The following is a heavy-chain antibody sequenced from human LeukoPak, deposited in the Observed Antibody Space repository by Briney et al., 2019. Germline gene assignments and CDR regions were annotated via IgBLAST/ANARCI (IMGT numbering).Heavy chain of an antibody. CDR1: GFTFSSYS. V-gene: IGHV3-48*04. D-gene: IGHD5-12*01. CDR2: ISSSSSTI. J-gene: IGHJ6*02. Sequence: PGGSLRLSCAASGFTFSSYSMNWVRQAPGKGLEWVSYISSSSSTIYYADSVKGRFTISRDNAKNSLYLQMNSLRAEDTAVYYCASRIPTPRYSGYAREYDGMDVWGQGTTVTVSS. CDR3: ASRIPTPRYSGYAREYDGMDV.